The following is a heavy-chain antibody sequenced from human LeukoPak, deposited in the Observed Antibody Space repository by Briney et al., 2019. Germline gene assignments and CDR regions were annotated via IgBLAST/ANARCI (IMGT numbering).Heavy chain of an antibody. CDR1: GFTFADYA. CDR3: TQQWLVLGAFDI. CDR2: ISGSGHST. J-gene: IGHJ3*02. Sequence: GGSLRLSCAASGFTFADYAMSWVRQAPGKGLEWVSAISGSGHSTFHADSVKDRLTISRDNSKNTLYLQMNSLRGEDAAVYYCTQQWLVLGAFDIWGQGTMVTVSS. V-gene: IGHV3-23*01. D-gene: IGHD6-19*01.